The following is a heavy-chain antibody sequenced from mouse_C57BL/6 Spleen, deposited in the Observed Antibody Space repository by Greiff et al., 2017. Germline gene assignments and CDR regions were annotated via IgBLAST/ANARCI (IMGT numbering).Heavy chain of an antibody. CDR1: GFTFSSYA. V-gene: IGHV5-4*01. D-gene: IGHD3-3*01. CDR2: ISDGGSYT. J-gene: IGHJ3*01. CDR3: AGDGGGRNWLAY. Sequence: EVQVLEPGGGLVKPGGSLKLSCAASGFTFSSYAMSWVRQTPEKRLEWVATISDGGSYTYYPDNVKGRFTISRDNAKNNQYLQMSHLTSEDTAVYYGAGDGGGRNWLAYWGQGTLVTVSA.